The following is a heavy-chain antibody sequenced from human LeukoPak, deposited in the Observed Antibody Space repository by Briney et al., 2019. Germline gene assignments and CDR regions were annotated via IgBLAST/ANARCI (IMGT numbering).Heavy chain of an antibody. J-gene: IGHJ4*02. V-gene: IGHV1-3*01. D-gene: IGHD6-19*01. Sequence: GASVKVSCKASGYTFTSYAMHWVRQAPGQRLEWMGWINAGNGNTKYSQKFQGRVTITRDTTASTAYMELSSLRSEDTAVYYCAGVNSGWYSLVIDYWGQGTLVTVSS. CDR3: AGVNSGWYSLVIDY. CDR1: GYTFTSYA. CDR2: INAGNGNT.